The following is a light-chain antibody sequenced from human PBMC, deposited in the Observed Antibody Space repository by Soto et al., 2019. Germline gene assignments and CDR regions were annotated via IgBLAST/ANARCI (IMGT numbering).Light chain of an antibody. J-gene: IGKJ4*01. Sequence: EIVLTQSPGTLSLSPGEIATLSCRASQRVSSSYLAWYQQKPGKAPRLLISGASSRATGIPDRFSGSGSGTDFTLTISRLEPEDFAVYYCQQYGSSPLTFGGGTKVEIK. CDR3: QQYGSSPLT. CDR2: GAS. V-gene: IGKV3-20*01. CDR1: QRVSSSY.